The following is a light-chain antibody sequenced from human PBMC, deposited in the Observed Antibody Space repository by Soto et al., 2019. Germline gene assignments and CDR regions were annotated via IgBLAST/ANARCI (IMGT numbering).Light chain of an antibody. CDR1: QDIRNF. V-gene: IGKV1-27*01. Sequence: DIQMTQSPPSLSASVGDRVTITCRASQDIRNFVAWYQQKPGKAPKLLIYAAATLQSGIPSRFSGSGSGTDFTLIINSLQPEDVATYSFQKYSSVPVFGPGTKVEIK. CDR2: AAA. CDR3: QKYSSVPV. J-gene: IGKJ3*01.